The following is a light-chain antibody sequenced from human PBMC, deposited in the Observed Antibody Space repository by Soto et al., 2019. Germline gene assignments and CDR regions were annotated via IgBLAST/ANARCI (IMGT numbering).Light chain of an antibody. J-gene: IGKJ4*01. V-gene: IGKV3-20*01. CDR2: GAS. CDR1: QSVSSRS. CDR3: QQYVTSPLT. Sequence: IVLTQSPGTLSLSPGERATLSCRASQSVSSRSLAWYQQKPGQAPRLLIYGASSRATGIRDRFSGSGSGTDFTLTISRLEPEDFAVYYCQQYVTSPLTFGGGTKVDIK.